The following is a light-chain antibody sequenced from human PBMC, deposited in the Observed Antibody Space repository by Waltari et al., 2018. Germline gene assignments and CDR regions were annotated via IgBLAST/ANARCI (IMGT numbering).Light chain of an antibody. CDR3: QDSAT. Sequence: ELVLTQSPGTLSLSPGDRATLSCRASQTVTGSYLAWYQQKPGQAPRLLIYGASIRATGIPDRFSGSGSGTDFTLTISRLEPEDFAVYYCQDSATFGQGTKVEIK. CDR2: GAS. V-gene: IGKV3-20*01. J-gene: IGKJ1*01. CDR1: QTVTGSY.